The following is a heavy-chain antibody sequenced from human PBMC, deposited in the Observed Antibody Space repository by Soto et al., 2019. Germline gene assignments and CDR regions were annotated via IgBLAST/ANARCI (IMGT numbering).Heavy chain of an antibody. J-gene: IGHJ6*04. D-gene: IGHD2-8*01. V-gene: IGHV1-18*01. Sequence: QVQLVQSGAEVKNSGASVKVSCKASGYTFTSYGFSWVRQAPGQGLEWMGWISASNGNTNYAQKLQGRVTMTTDTSTGTAYMELRSLRSDDTATYFCARDTVRYCRDGVFYQCYYYCAMDVWGEGTTVTVSP. CDR1: GYTFTSYG. CDR2: ISASNGNT. CDR3: ARDTVRYCRDGVFYQCYYYCAMDV.